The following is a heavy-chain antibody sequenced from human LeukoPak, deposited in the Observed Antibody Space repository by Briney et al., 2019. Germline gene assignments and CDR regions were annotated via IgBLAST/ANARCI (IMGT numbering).Heavy chain of an antibody. Sequence: GGSLSLSCSASGFTFSSYSMNWVRQAPGKGLEWVSYITSSSSTIYYADSVKGRFTISRDNAKNSLYLQMNSLRAEDTAVYYCARDSSWHVPVPENPDAFDYWGQGTLVTVSS. CDR3: ARDSSWHVPVPENPDAFDY. J-gene: IGHJ4*02. CDR1: GFTFSSYS. CDR2: ITSSSSTI. D-gene: IGHD6-13*01. V-gene: IGHV3-48*01.